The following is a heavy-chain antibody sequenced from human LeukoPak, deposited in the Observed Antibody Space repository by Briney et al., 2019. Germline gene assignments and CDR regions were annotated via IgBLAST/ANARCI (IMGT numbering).Heavy chain of an antibody. D-gene: IGHD3-22*01. CDR1: GFTFSSYG. Sequence: GGSLRLSCAASGFTFSSYGMHWVRQAPGKGLEWVAVIWYDGSNKYYADSVKGRFTISRDNSKNTLYLQMNSLRAEDTAVYYCARWGNYDSRLDYWGQGTLVTVSS. J-gene: IGHJ4*02. CDR2: IWYDGSNK. CDR3: ARWGNYDSRLDY. V-gene: IGHV3-33*01.